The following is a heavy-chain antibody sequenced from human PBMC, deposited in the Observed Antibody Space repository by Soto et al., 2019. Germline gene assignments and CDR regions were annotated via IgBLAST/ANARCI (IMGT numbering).Heavy chain of an antibody. D-gene: IGHD2-2*01. CDR1: GFTFSSYA. CDR2: ISGSGGST. Sequence: HPGGSLRLSCAASGFTFSSYAMSWVRQAPGKGLEWVSAISGSGGSTYYADSVKGRFTISRDNSKNTLYLQMNSLRAEDTAVYYCAIHPATYQLLAYNYYYMDVWGKGTTVTVSS. CDR3: AIHPATYQLLAYNYYYMDV. J-gene: IGHJ6*03. V-gene: IGHV3-23*01.